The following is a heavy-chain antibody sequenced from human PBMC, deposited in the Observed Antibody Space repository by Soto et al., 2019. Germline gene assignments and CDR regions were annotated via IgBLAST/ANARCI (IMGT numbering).Heavy chain of an antibody. CDR2: ISGSGGST. Sequence: EVQLLESGGGLVQPGGSLRLSCAASGLTFSSYAMSWVRQAPGKGLEWVSAISGSGGSTYYADFVKGRFTISRDNSKNTLYLQMNSLRAEDTGVYYCVKDRTCSGGSCYARDHWGQGTLVTVSS. V-gene: IGHV3-23*01. CDR3: VKDRTCSGGSCYARDH. CDR1: GLTFSSYA. D-gene: IGHD2-15*01. J-gene: IGHJ4*02.